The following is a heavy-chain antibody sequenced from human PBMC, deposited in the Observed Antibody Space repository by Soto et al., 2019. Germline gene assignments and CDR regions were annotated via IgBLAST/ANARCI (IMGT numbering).Heavy chain of an antibody. CDR1: GFTFSSYG. V-gene: IGHV3-30*18. Sequence: QVQLVESGGGVVQPGRSLRLSCAASGFTFSSYGMHWVRQAPGKGLEWVAVISYDGSNKYYADSVKGRFTISRDNSKNTLYLQMNSLRAEDTAVYYCAKDREIVVVVAALQHWGQGTLVTVAS. D-gene: IGHD2-15*01. CDR2: ISYDGSNK. CDR3: AKDREIVVVVAALQH. J-gene: IGHJ1*01.